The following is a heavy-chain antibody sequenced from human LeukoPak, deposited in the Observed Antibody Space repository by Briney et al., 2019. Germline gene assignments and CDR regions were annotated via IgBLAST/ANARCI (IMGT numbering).Heavy chain of an antibody. CDR1: GYSFTGYY. D-gene: IGHD3-22*01. Sequence: GASVSVSCKASGYSFTGYYIHWVRQAPRQWPEWMGWINPNSGGTKYAQRFQGRVTMTRDTSISTAYMDLSSLTSDDTAVYFCARGYRDSIGPCLDSWGQGTLVTVSS. CDR3: ARGYRDSIGPCLDS. J-gene: IGHJ5*01. V-gene: IGHV1-2*02. CDR2: INPNSGGT.